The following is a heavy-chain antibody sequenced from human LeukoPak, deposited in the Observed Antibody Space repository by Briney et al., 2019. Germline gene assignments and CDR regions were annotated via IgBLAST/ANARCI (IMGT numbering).Heavy chain of an antibody. CDR2: IKPNSGGT. V-gene: IGHV1-2*02. CDR3: AREVTGTLDAFDI. CDR1: GYTFTGYY. Sequence: AASVKVSCKASGYTFTGYYMHWVRQAPGQGLEWMGWIKPNSGGTNYAQRFQGRVAMARDTSISTAYMELSRLRSDDTAVYYCAREVTGTLDAFDIWGQGTMVTVSS. J-gene: IGHJ3*02. D-gene: IGHD1-7*01.